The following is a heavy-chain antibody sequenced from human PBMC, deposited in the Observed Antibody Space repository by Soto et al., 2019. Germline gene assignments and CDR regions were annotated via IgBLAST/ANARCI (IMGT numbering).Heavy chain of an antibody. D-gene: IGHD3-22*01. CDR3: ARDGIYYDSSGYPLH. CDR2: INPSGGST. Sequence: QVQLVQSGAEVKKPGASVKVSCKASGYTFTSYYMHWVQQAPGQGLEWMGIINPSGGSTSYAQKFQGRVTMTRDTSTSTVYMELSSLRSEDTAVYYCARDGIYYDSSGYPLHWGQGTLVTVSS. CDR1: GYTFTSYY. V-gene: IGHV1-46*01. J-gene: IGHJ4*02.